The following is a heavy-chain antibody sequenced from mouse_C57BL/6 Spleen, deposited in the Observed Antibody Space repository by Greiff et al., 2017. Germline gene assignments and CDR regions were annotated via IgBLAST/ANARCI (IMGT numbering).Heavy chain of an antibody. CDR3: ARRVYPGVYFDY. V-gene: IGHV1-54*01. Sequence: QVQLQQSGAELVRPGTSVKVSCKASGYAFTNYLIEWVKQRPGQGLEWIGVINPGSGGTNYNEKFKGKATLTADKSSSTSYMQLSSLTSEDSAVYFCARRVYPGVYFDYWGQGTTLTVSS. CDR2: INPGSGGT. J-gene: IGHJ2*01. CDR1: GYAFTNYL.